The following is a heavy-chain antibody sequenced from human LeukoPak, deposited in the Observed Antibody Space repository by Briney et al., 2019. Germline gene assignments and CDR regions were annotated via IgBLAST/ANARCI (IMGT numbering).Heavy chain of an antibody. CDR3: ARWRYSSGWLDY. CDR2: MNPNSGNT. CDR1: GYTFTSYD. J-gene: IGHJ4*02. V-gene: IGHV1-8*01. D-gene: IGHD6-19*01. Sequence: GASVKVSCKASGYTFTSYDINWVRQATGQGLEWMGWMNPNSGNTGYAQKFQGRVTMTRNTSISTAYMELSSLRSEDTAVYYCARWRYSSGWLDYWGQGTLVTVSS.